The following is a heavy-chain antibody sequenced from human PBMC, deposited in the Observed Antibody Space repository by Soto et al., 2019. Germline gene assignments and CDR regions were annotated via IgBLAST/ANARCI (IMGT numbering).Heavy chain of an antibody. CDR2: ISGSGGST. D-gene: IGHD3-22*01. J-gene: IGHJ6*02. CDR3: AKAGYDSSGYYLYGMDV. Sequence: EVQLLESGGGLVQPGGSLRLSCAASGFTFSSYAMSWVRQAPGKGLEWVSAISGSGGSTYYADSVKGRFTISRDNSKNTLYLQMNSLRAEDTAVYYCAKAGYDSSGYYLYGMDVWGQGTTVTVSS. V-gene: IGHV3-23*01. CDR1: GFTFSSYA.